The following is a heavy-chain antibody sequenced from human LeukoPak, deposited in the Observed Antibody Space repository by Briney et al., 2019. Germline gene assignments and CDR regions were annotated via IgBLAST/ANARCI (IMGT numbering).Heavy chain of an antibody. CDR1: GFTFSSYG. CDR3: AKADTYYYYYYMDV. CDR2: IWYDGSNK. J-gene: IGHJ6*03. D-gene: IGHD3-9*01. Sequence: GGSLRLSCAASGFTFSSYGMHWVRQAPGKGLEWVAVIWYDGSNKYYADSVKGRFTISRDNSKNTLYLQMNSLRAEDTAVYYCAKADTYYYYYYMDVWGKGTTVTVSS. V-gene: IGHV3-33*06.